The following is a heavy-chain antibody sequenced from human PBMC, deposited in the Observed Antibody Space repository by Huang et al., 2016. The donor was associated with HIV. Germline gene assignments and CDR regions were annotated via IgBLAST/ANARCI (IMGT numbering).Heavy chain of an antibody. Sequence: EVQLVESGGGLVQPGGSLRLSCAASGFTFSSYWMHWVCQAPGKGLCWVSRINSEGSIAGYADSVKGRFTISRDNAKNTLYLQMNSLRAEDTAVYYCVRDPRIQSWLNYFDYWGQGTLVSVSS. J-gene: IGHJ4*02. V-gene: IGHV3-74*01. D-gene: IGHD3-22*01. CDR3: VRDPRIQSWLNYFDY. CDR1: GFTFSSYW. CDR2: INSEGSIA.